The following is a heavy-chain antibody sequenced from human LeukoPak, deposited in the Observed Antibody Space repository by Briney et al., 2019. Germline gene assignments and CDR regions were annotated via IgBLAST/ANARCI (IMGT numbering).Heavy chain of an antibody. CDR1: GFTFSGYS. V-gene: IGHV3-48*01. J-gene: IGHJ4*02. CDR2: ITTTSSTT. D-gene: IGHD6-13*01. Sequence: GGSLRLSCAASGFTFSGYSMHWVRQAPGKGLEWISYITTTSSTTYYVDPVEGRFTISRDNARNSLYLQMNSLRAEDTAVYYCASGPTPGVAAAADYWGQGTLVTVSS. CDR3: ASGPTPGVAAAADY.